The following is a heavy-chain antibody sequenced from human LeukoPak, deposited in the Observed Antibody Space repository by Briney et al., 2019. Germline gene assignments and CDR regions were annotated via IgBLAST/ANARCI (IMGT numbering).Heavy chain of an antibody. J-gene: IGHJ4*02. CDR1: GFTFSSHW. CDR2: INNDGTST. Sequence: GGSLRLSCAASGFTFSSHWMHWVRHASGKGLVWVSHINNDGTSTSYADSVKGRFTISRDNAKNTVYLQMNSLRAEDTAVYYCARSSGGLDCWGQGTLVTVSS. CDR3: ARSSGGLDC. V-gene: IGHV3-74*01. D-gene: IGHD3-16*01.